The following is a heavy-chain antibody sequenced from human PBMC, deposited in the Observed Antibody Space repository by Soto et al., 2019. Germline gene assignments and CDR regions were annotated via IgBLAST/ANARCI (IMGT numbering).Heavy chain of an antibody. CDR1: GYTFTSYG. Sequence: GASVKVSCKASGYTFTSYGISWVRQAPGQGLEWMGWISAYNGNTNYAQKLQGRVTMTTDTSTSTAYMELRSLRSDDTAVYYCARVMSRISIAAAGPFDYWGQGTLVTVSS. CDR2: ISAYNGNT. D-gene: IGHD6-13*01. V-gene: IGHV1-18*01. J-gene: IGHJ4*02. CDR3: ARVMSRISIAAAGPFDY.